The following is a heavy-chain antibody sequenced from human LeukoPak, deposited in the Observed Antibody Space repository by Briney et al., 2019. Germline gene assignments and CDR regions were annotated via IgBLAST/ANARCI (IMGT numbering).Heavy chain of an antibody. CDR2: IYYTET. Sequence: SETLSLTCTVSGGSVSDYYWGWIRQSPGKALEWIGYIYYTETSYNPSLKSRVTISADTSRDQFSLKLSSVTAADTAVYYCASRKLGNDYWGQGILVTVSS. V-gene: IGHV4-59*02. D-gene: IGHD7-27*01. J-gene: IGHJ4*02. CDR3: ASRKLGNDY. CDR1: GGSVSDYY.